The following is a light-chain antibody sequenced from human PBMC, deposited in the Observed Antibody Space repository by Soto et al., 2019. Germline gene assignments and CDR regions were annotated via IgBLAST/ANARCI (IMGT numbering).Light chain of an antibody. CDR2: DAS. V-gene: IGKV1-33*01. CDR3: QQYENLPT. J-gene: IGKJ5*01. CDR1: QDISNY. Sequence: DLQMTQSPSSLSASLGDRVTIXXQASQDISNYLNWYQQKPGKAPKVLIYDASNLEAGVPSRFRGSGSGTDFTFTISRLQPEDIATYYCQQYENLPTFGQGTRLEIK.